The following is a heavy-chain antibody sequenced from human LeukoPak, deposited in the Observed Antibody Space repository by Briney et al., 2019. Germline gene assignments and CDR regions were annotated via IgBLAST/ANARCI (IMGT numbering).Heavy chain of an antibody. CDR1: GGSISSRSDY. J-gene: IGHJ6*03. V-gene: IGHV4-39*01. CDR3: SRSHDYGGLYFYYYMDV. Sequence: SETLSLTCTVSGGSISSRSDYWGWIRQTPGKGLEWIGNLDSSGSTYYNPSLKSRVTISVGTSRNQFSLNLRSVTAADTAIYFCSRSHDYGGLYFYYYMDVWGKGTTVTVSS. D-gene: IGHD4-23*01. CDR2: LDSSGST.